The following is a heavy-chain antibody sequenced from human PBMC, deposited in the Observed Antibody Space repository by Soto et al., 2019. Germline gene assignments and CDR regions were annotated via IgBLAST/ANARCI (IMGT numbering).Heavy chain of an antibody. J-gene: IGHJ6*02. Sequence: GSLRLSCAASGFTFSDYYMSWIRQAPGKGLEWVSYISSSGSTIYYADSVKGRFTISRDNAKNSLYLQMNSLRAEDTAVYYCARVGGYCSGGSCRSGYYYGMDVWGQGTTVTVSS. CDR2: ISSSGSTI. CDR3: ARVGGYCSGGSCRSGYYYGMDV. D-gene: IGHD2-15*01. V-gene: IGHV3-11*01. CDR1: GFTFSDYY.